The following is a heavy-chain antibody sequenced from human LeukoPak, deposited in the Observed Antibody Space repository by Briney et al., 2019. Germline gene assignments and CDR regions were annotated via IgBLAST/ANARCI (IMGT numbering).Heavy chain of an antibody. CDR3: ARGSRAKYGGYVTGYY. Sequence: GASVKVSCKASGYTFTGYYMHWVRQAPGQGLEWMGWINPNSGGTNYAQKFQGRVTMTRDTSISTAYMELSSLRSEDTAVYYCARGSRAKYGGYVTGYYWGQGTLVTVSS. D-gene: IGHD5-12*01. CDR1: GYTFTGYY. V-gene: IGHV1-2*02. CDR2: INPNSGGT. J-gene: IGHJ4*02.